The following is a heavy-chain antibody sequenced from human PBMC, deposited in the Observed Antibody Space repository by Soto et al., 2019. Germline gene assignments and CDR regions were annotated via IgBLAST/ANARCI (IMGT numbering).Heavy chain of an antibody. Sequence: QVQLVESGGGVVQPGRSLRLSCAASGFTFSSYGMHWVRQAPGKGLEWVAVISYDGSNKYYADSVKGRFTISRDNSKNTLYLQMNSLKAEYTAVYYCATLGVYYDSSGYNDAFDIWGQGTMVTVSS. CDR3: ATLGVYYDSSGYNDAFDI. D-gene: IGHD3-22*01. V-gene: IGHV3-30*03. J-gene: IGHJ3*02. CDR1: GFTFSSYG. CDR2: ISYDGSNK.